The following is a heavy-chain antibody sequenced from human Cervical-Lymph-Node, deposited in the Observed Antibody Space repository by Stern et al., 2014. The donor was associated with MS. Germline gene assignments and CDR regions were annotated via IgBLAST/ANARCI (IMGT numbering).Heavy chain of an antibody. CDR2: LNTSGDST. CDR1: GHTFSNDY. J-gene: IGHJ4*02. D-gene: IGHD5-18*01. Sequence: QVQLVQSGAEVKKPGASVKVSCKTSGHTFSNDYIHWVRQAPGQGLEWMGMLNTSGDSTTYAQKFQGRVTMTRDTSTGTVYMDLSSLRSDDTAVYYCTREARYGQNNIPTYWGQGTLVTVSS. CDR3: TREARYGQNNIPTY. V-gene: IGHV1-46*01.